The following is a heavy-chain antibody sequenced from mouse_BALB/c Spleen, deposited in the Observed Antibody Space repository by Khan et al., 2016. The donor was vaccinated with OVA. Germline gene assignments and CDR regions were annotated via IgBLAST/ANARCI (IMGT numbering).Heavy chain of an antibody. CDR3: TRSGYVRLAY. CDR1: GYMFTSYW. CDR2: INPSSGYN. J-gene: IGHJ3*01. D-gene: IGHD1-1*01. V-gene: IGHV1-7*01. Sequence: QVRLQQSGAELAKPGASVKMSCKASGYMFTSYWMNWVKQRPGQGLEWIGYINPSSGYNENNQKFKDKATLTADKSSGTAYMQLSSLTSEDSAVYYCTRSGYVRLAYWGQGTLVTVSA.